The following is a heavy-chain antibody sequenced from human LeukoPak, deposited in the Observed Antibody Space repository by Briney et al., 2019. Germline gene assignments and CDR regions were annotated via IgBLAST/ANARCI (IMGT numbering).Heavy chain of an antibody. CDR3: AKDIRTGYPYDAFDI. J-gene: IGHJ3*02. Sequence: GGSLRLSCAASGFTFSSYWMSWVRQAPGKGLEWVANIKQDGSEKYYVDSVKGRFTISRDNAKNSLYLQMNSLRAEDTALYYCAKDIRTGYPYDAFDIWGQGTMVTVSS. V-gene: IGHV3-7*03. CDR1: GFTFSSYW. CDR2: IKQDGSEK. D-gene: IGHD3/OR15-3a*01.